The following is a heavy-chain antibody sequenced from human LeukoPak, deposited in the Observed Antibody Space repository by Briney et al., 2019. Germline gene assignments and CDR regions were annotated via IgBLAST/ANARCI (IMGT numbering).Heavy chain of an antibody. CDR2: IYSGGST. D-gene: IGHD2-2*01. Sequence: GGSLRLSCAASGFTVSSNYMSWVRQAPGKGLEWVSVIYSGGSTYYADSVKGRFTISRHNSKNTLYLQMNSLRAEDTAVYYCAKGGCSSTSCYRGSPFDYWGQGTLVTVSS. J-gene: IGHJ4*02. CDR3: AKGGCSSTSCYRGSPFDY. V-gene: IGHV3-53*04. CDR1: GFTVSSNY.